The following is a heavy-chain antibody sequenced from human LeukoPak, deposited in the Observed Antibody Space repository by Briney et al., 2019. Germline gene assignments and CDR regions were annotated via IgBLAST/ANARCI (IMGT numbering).Heavy chain of an antibody. CDR2: ISGSGGST. J-gene: IGHJ2*01. V-gene: IGHV3-23*01. Sequence: GGSLRLSCAASGFTFSNYAMSWVRQAPGKGLEWVSAISGSGGSTYYADSVKGRFTISRDNSKNTLYLQMNSLRAEDTAVYYCAKDPGRSSYWYFDLWGRGTLVTVSS. CDR1: GFTFSNYA. CDR3: AKDPGRSSYWYFDL. D-gene: IGHD6-6*01.